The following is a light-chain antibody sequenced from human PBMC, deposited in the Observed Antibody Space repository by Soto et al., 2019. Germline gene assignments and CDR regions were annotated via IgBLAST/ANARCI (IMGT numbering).Light chain of an antibody. Sequence: QAVVTQEPSLTVSPGGTVTLTCGSSTGAVTSGHYPYWFQQKPGQAPRTLIYDTSDKHSWTPARFSGSLLGGKAALTLSGAQPEDEAECYCLLSYSGARAGVVFGGGTKLTVL. V-gene: IGLV7-46*01. CDR1: TGAVTSGHY. CDR3: LLSYSGARAGVV. J-gene: IGLJ2*01. CDR2: DTS.